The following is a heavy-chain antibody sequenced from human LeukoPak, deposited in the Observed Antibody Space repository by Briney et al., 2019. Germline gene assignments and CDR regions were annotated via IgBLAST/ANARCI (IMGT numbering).Heavy chain of an antibody. D-gene: IGHD3-22*01. CDR2: MNPDGSEK. CDR1: GFTFSSYW. Sequence: PGGSLRLSCAASGFTFSSYWMSWVRQAPGKGLEWVANMNPDGSEKYFLDSVKGRFSISRDNAKSSLYLQMNSLRGDDTAVYYCARDRALYDSRRGYYYTEDDYWGQGTLVTVSS. CDR3: ARDRALYDSRRGYYYTEDDY. J-gene: IGHJ4*02. V-gene: IGHV3-7*01.